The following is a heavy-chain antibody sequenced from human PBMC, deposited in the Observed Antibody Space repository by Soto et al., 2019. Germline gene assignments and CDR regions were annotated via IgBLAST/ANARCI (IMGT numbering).Heavy chain of an antibody. J-gene: IGHJ6*02. CDR3: ARDLLIAAGYYYGMDV. Sequence: ASVKVSCKASGYTFPSYYMHWVRQAPGQGLEWMGIINPSGGSTSYAQKFQGRVTMTRDTSTSTVYMELSSLRSEDTAVYYCARDLLIAAGYYYGMDVWGQGTTVTVSS. CDR1: GYTFPSYY. V-gene: IGHV1-46*03. CDR2: INPSGGST. D-gene: IGHD6-6*01.